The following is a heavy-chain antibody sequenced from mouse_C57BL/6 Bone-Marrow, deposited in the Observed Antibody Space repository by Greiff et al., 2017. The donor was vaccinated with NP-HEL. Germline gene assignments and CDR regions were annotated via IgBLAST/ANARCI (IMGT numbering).Heavy chain of an antibody. V-gene: IGHV5-15*01. Sequence: VQLKESGGGLVQPGGSLKLSCAASGFTFSDYGMAWVRQAPRKGPEWVAFISNLAYSIYYADTVTGRFTISRENAKNTLYLEMSSLRSEDTAMYYCARRMITTGGYYAMDYWGQGTSVTVSS. CDR2: ISNLAYSI. D-gene: IGHD2-4*01. J-gene: IGHJ4*01. CDR1: GFTFSDYG. CDR3: ARRMITTGGYYAMDY.